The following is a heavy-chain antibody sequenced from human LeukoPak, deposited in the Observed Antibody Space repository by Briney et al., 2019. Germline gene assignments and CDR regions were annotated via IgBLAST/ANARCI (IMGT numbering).Heavy chain of an antibody. CDR2: ISHNGGST. Sequence: AGGSLRLSCTASGFTFSSFAMHWVRQAPGKGLEYVAGISHNGGSTYYGKSLKGRFSISRDNSKNTLYLQMGRLRADDMAVYYCARDLGKNILILWEPPQGQRGYFDCWGQGTLVTVSS. D-gene: IGHD7-27*01. CDR3: ARDLGKNILILWEPPQGQRGYFDC. J-gene: IGHJ4*02. CDR1: GFTFSSFA. V-gene: IGHV3-64*01.